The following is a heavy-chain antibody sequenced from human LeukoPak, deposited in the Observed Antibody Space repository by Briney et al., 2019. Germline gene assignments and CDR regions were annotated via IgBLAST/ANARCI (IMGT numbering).Heavy chain of an antibody. CDR3: ARYCSGGSCYYYYYGMDV. V-gene: IGHV1-69*04. CDR1: GGTFSSYA. Sequence: SVKLSCKASGGTFSSYAISWVRQAPGQGLEWMGRIIPILGIANYAQKFQGRVTITADKSTSTAYMELSSLRSEDTAVYYCARYCSGGSCYYYYYGMDVWGQGTTVTVSS. CDR2: IIPILGIA. J-gene: IGHJ6*02. D-gene: IGHD2-15*01.